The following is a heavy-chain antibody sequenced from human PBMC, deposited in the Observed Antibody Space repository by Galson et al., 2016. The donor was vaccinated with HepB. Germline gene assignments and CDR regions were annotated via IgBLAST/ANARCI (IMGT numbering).Heavy chain of an antibody. Sequence: SLRLSCAASGFIFGDSYMSWIRQAPGKGLEWVSYISGSGRSVYYADSLKGRVTISRDNAKNSLFLQMNSLRAEDTAIYYCARDDSTVYAPDYWCQGTLVTVSS. CDR3: ARDDSTVYAPDY. CDR2: ISGSGRSV. D-gene: IGHD3-22*01. V-gene: IGHV3-11*01. J-gene: IGHJ4*02. CDR1: GFIFGDSY.